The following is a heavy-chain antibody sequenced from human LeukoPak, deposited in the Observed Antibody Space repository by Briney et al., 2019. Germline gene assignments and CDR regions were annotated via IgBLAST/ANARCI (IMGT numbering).Heavy chain of an antibody. J-gene: IGHJ4*02. CDR3: AKGPRFWSGYYTPEYYFDY. D-gene: IGHD3-3*01. V-gene: IGHV3-33*06. CDR2: IWYDGSNK. Sequence: PGRSLRLSCAASGFTFSSYGMHWVRQAPGKGLEWVAVIWYDGSNKYYADSVKGRFTISRDNSKNMLYLQMNSLRAEDTAVYYCAKGPRFWSGYYTPEYYFDYWGQGTLVTVSS. CDR1: GFTFSSYG.